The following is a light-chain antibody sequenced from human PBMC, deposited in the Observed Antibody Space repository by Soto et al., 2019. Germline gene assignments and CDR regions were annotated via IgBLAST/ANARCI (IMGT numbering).Light chain of an antibody. J-gene: IGLJ1*01. CDR3: SSYTRSSTLYV. Sequence: QSVLTQPASVSGSPGQSITISCTGTSSDVGGYNYVSWYQQHPGKAPKVMIYDVSNRPSGVSNRFSGSKSGNTASLTISGLQAEDEADYYCSSYTRSSTLYVFGTGTKVTVL. CDR1: SSDVGGYNY. V-gene: IGLV2-14*03. CDR2: DVS.